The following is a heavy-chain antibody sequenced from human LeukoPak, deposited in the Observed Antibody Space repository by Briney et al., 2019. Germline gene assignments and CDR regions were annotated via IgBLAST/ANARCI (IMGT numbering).Heavy chain of an antibody. Sequence: LGRSLRLSCVASGFTFSSNGMYWGRQAPGKGLGWVAVIWYDGSNKYYADSVKGRFTISRDNSKNTLYLKMNSLRAEDTAVYYCAKAHDFWSGFPQVDVWGKGTTVTVSS. CDR1: GFTFSSNG. V-gene: IGHV3-33*06. CDR3: AKAHDFWSGFPQVDV. CDR2: IWYDGSNK. D-gene: IGHD3-3*01. J-gene: IGHJ6*04.